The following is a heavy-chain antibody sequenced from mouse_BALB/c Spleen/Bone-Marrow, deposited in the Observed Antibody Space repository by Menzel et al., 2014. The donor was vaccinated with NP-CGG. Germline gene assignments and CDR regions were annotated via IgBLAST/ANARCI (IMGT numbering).Heavy chain of an antibody. D-gene: IGHD2-3*01. CDR1: GFDFSSYW. CDR2: INPDSNTI. J-gene: IGHJ3*01. V-gene: IGHV4-1*02. Sequence: EVKLMESGGGLVQPGGSLKLSRAASGFDFSSYWMSWVRQAPGKGLEWIGEINPDSNTINYTPSLKDKFIISRDNAKNTLYLQMSKVRSEDTALYYCARLGYYGWFAHWGQGTLVTVSA. CDR3: ARLGYYGWFAH.